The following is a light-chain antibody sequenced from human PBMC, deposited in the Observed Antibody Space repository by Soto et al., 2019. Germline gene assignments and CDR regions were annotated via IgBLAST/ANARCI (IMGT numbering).Light chain of an antibody. CDR3: QQSYSTPWT. Sequence: DIQMTQSPSTLSASVGDGVTIGCRDSQSISSWLAWYQQKLGRAPMPLIYDASTLQGGVPSRFSGAVSGTDFTLTISNLQPEDFATYFCQQSYSTPWTFGLGTKVDI. CDR1: QSISSW. J-gene: IGKJ1*01. CDR2: DAS. V-gene: IGKV1-39*01.